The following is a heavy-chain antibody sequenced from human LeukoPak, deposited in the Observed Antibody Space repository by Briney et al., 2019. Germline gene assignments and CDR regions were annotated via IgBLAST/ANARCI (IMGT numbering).Heavy chain of an antibody. D-gene: IGHD6-13*01. CDR1: GFSFSSFA. Sequence: QPGRSLRLSCAASGFSFSSFARHWVRQAPGKGLEWVTVISIDGTREHYADSVKGRFTISRDNSKSTLYLQMDSLRAEDTAVYYCAKEEEGDSWDSLDYWGQGTLVTVTS. CDR3: AKEEEGDSWDSLDY. CDR2: ISIDGTRE. J-gene: IGHJ4*02. V-gene: IGHV3-30*04.